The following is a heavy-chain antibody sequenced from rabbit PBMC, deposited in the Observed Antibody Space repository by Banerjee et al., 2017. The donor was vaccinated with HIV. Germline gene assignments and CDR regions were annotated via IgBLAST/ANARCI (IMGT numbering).Heavy chain of an antibody. V-gene: IGHV1S45*01. CDR2: IYTGSGNT. D-gene: IGHD4-1*01. J-gene: IGHJ4*01. CDR3: ARDLAGAIGWNFNL. Sequence: QEQLEESGGDLVKPEGSLTLTCTASGFSFSSSYWICWVRQAPGKGLEWIACIYTGSGNTVYATWAKVRVTISKASWTTVTLQMTSLTAADTATYFCARDLAGAIGWNFNLWGQGTLVTVS. CDR1: GFSFSSSYW.